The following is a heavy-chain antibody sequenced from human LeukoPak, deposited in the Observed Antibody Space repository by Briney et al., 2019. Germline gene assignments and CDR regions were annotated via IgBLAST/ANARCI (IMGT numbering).Heavy chain of an antibody. Sequence: GGSLRLSCAASGFTFSDHYMDWVRQAPGKGLERVGRTRNKAKSFTTEYAASVKGRFTISRDGSKSSLFLQMKSLKTEDTAVYYCARVTTLTDYYYDYWGQGTLVTVSS. CDR1: GFTFSDHY. CDR2: TRNKAKSFTT. J-gene: IGHJ4*02. D-gene: IGHD4-17*01. V-gene: IGHV3-72*01. CDR3: ARVTTLTDYYYDY.